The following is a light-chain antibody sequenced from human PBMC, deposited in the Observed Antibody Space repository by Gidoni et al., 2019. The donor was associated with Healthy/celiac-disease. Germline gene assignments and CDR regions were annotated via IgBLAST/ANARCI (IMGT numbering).Light chain of an antibody. CDR2: DAS. V-gene: IGKV3-11*01. CDR1: QSVSSY. J-gene: IGKJ2*01. Sequence: EIVLTQSPATLSLSPGERATLSCRASQSVSSYLAWYQQTPGQAPRLLIYDASNRATGIPARFSGSGSGTDFTLTISSLEPEDFAVYYCQQRSNWPRYTFXXXTKLEIK. CDR3: QQRSNWPRYT.